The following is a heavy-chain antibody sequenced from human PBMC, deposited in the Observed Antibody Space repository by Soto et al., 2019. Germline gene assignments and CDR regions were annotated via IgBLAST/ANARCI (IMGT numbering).Heavy chain of an antibody. Sequence: QITLKESGPTLVKPTQTLTLTCTFSAFSLTSGVVGVGWIRQPPGEALEWLALIYWNDEQYYNPSLRNSLTITRDTSKNQVVLTMTTMDPVDTATYYCAHRLPGPSGYDVWGQGTTVTVSS. CDR1: AFSLTSGVVG. V-gene: IGHV2-5*01. J-gene: IGHJ6*02. CDR2: IYWNDEQ. D-gene: IGHD6-13*01. CDR3: AHRLPGPSGYDV.